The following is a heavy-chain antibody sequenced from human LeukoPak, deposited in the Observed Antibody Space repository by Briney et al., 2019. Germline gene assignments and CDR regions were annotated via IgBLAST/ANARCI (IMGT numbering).Heavy chain of an antibody. V-gene: IGHV3-66*01. Sequence: GGSLILSCVACGFIVSSNYASCVRQAPGKGLEWVSVIYSGGSTYYADSVKDRFTISRDNSKNTLYLQVNSLRAEDTAVYYCARETVNIAARYFDYWGQGTLVTVSS. CDR2: IYSGGST. D-gene: IGHD6-6*01. CDR1: GFIVSSNY. CDR3: ARETVNIAARYFDY. J-gene: IGHJ4*02.